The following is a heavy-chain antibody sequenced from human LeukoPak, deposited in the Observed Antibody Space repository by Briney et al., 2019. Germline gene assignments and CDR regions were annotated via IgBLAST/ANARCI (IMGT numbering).Heavy chain of an antibody. V-gene: IGHV3-30*03. CDR2: ISYDGSNK. Sequence: PGGSLRLSCAASGFTFSSYWMSWVRQAPGKGLEWVAVISYDGSNKYYADSVKGRFTISRDNAKNSLYLQMNSLRAEDTAVYYCARGNQPLGSYYYYMDVWGKGTTVTVSS. D-gene: IGHD1-14*01. CDR3: ARGNQPLGSYYYYMDV. J-gene: IGHJ6*03. CDR1: GFTFSSYW.